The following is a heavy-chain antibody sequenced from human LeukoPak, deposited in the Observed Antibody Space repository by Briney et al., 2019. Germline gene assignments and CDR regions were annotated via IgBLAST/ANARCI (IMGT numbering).Heavy chain of an antibody. D-gene: IGHD6-13*01. CDR2: ISYDGSNK. Sequence: GRSLRLSCAASGFTFSSYGMPWVRQAPGKGLEWVAVISYDGSNKYYADSVKGRFTISRDNSKNTLYLQMNSLRAEDTAVYYCAKDEGSSWYLAFDIWGQGTMVTVSS. J-gene: IGHJ3*02. V-gene: IGHV3-30*18. CDR3: AKDEGSSWYLAFDI. CDR1: GFTFSSYG.